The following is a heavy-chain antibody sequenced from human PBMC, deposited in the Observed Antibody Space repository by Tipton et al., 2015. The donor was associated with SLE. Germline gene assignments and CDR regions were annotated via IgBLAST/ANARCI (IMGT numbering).Heavy chain of an antibody. V-gene: IGHV4-61*02. CDR1: GGSISSGYYF. J-gene: IGHJ3*02. CDR3: AKGRSYCYRDAFDI. D-gene: IGHD5-18*01. CDR2: IYVSGVT. Sequence: TLSLTCTVSGGSISSGYYFWSWIRQPAGKGLEWIGRIYVSGVTNYNPSLKSRVSISIDTSKNQFSLKLSSVTAADTAVYYCAKGRSYCYRDAFDILGQVTMFTVSS.